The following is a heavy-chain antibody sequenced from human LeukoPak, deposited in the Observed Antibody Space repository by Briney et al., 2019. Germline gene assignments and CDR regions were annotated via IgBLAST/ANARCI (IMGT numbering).Heavy chain of an antibody. CDR2: TYHSGVT. Sequence: SETLSLTCTVSGVSISRNYWGWIRQPPGKGLEWIGYTYHSGVTNYNPSLKSRVTISVDTSKNQFSLKLSSVTAADTAVYYCARFGNSWSGYFDYWGQGTLVTVSS. CDR3: ARFGNSWSGYFDY. CDR1: GVSISRNY. V-gene: IGHV4-59*08. D-gene: IGHD6-13*01. J-gene: IGHJ4*02.